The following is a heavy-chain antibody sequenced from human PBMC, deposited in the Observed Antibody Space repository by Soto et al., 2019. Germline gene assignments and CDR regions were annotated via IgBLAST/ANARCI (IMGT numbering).Heavy chain of an antibody. V-gene: IGHV1-3*01. Sequence: GPSVKVSCKASGYTFTSYAMHWVRQAPGQRLEWMGWINAGNGNTKYSQKFQGRVTITRDTSASTAYMELSSLRSEDTAVYYCARDKLFTIFGVVITSNWFDPWGQGTLVTVSS. CDR3: ARDKLFTIFGVVITSNWFDP. D-gene: IGHD3-3*01. CDR2: INAGNGNT. J-gene: IGHJ5*02. CDR1: GYTFTSYA.